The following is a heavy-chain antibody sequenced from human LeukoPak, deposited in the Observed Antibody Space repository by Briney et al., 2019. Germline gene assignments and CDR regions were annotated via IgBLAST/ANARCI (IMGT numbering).Heavy chain of an antibody. CDR2: IYYSGST. Sequence: NPSQTLSLTCTVSGGSISSGDYYWSWIRQPPGKGLEWIGYIYYSGSTYYNPSPKSRVTISVDTSKNQFSLKLSSVTAADTAVYYCARGLVNPYDAFDIWGQGTMVTVSS. D-gene: IGHD3-9*01. V-gene: IGHV4-30-4*01. CDR1: GGSISSGDYY. CDR3: ARGLVNPYDAFDI. J-gene: IGHJ3*02.